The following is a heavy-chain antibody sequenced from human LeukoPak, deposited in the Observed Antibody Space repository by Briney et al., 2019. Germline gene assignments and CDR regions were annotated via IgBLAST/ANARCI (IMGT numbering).Heavy chain of an antibody. D-gene: IGHD3-10*02. V-gene: IGHV3-23*01. Sequence: PGGSLRLSCAASGFTFSNYAMSWVRQAPGGGGEGVSSISGSGGSTYYADSVKGRFTISRDSSKNTLFLQMNSLRVEDTAVYYCAKGWMFGDLLNCWGQGTLVTVSS. CDR3: AKGWMFGDLLNC. J-gene: IGHJ4*02. CDR1: GFTFSNYA. CDR2: ISGSGGST.